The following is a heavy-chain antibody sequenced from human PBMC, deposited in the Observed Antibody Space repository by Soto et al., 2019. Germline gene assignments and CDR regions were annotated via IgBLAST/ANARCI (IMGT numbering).Heavy chain of an antibody. CDR3: ARSEPGWNYVGATKYYYYGMDV. CDR2: ISAYNGNT. J-gene: IGHJ6*02. CDR1: GYTFTSYG. Sequence: GASVKVSCKASGYTFTSYGISWVRQAPGQGLEWMGWISAYNGNTNYAQKLQGRVTMTTDTSTSTAYMELRSLRSDDTAVYYCARSEPGWNYVGATKYYYYGMDVWGQGTTVTVSS. D-gene: IGHD1-7*01. V-gene: IGHV1-18*04.